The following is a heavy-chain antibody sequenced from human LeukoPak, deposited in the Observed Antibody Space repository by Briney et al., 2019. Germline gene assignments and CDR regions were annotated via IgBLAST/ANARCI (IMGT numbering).Heavy chain of an antibody. J-gene: IGHJ5*02. D-gene: IGHD3-22*01. V-gene: IGHV3-23*01. CDR2: ISGSGGST. CDR3: AKDLYYDSSGYYPYNWFDP. CDR1: GFTFSSYG. Sequence: PGGSLRLSCAASGFTFSSYGMSWVRQAPGKGLEWVSAISGSGGSTYYADSVKGRFTISRDNSKNTLYLQMNSLRAEDTAVYYCAKDLYYDSSGYYPYNWFDPWGQGTLVIVSS.